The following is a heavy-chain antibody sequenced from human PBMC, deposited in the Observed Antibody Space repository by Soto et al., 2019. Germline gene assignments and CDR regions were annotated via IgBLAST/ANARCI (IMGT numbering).Heavy chain of an antibody. D-gene: IGHD2-2*01. CDR1: GFTFSSYA. CDR2: ISGSGGST. CDR3: AKEIGYCSSTSCYRWFDP. V-gene: IGHV3-23*01. J-gene: IGHJ5*02. Sequence: GGSLRLSCAASGFTFSSYAMSWVRQAPGKGLEWVSAISGSGGSTYYADSVKGRFTISRDNSKNTLYLQMNSLRAEDKAVNYCAKEIGYCSSTSCYRWFDPWGQGTLVTVSS.